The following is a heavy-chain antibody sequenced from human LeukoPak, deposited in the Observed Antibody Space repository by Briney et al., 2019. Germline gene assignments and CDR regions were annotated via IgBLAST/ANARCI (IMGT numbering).Heavy chain of an antibody. CDR1: GYTFTSYD. J-gene: IGHJ4*02. D-gene: IGHD6-19*01. V-gene: IGHV1-8*01. Sequence: GASVKVSCKASGYTFTSYDINWVRQATGQGLEWMGWMNPDTGNTGYAQKFQGRVTMTRNTSISTAYMELRSLRSDDTAVYFCARKLGYSSGRPTDYWGQGTLVTVSS. CDR2: MNPDTGNT. CDR3: ARKLGYSSGRPTDY.